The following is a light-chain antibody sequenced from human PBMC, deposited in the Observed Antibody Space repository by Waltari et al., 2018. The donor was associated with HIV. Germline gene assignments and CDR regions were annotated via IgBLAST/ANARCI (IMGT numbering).Light chain of an antibody. Sequence: EIVLTQSPGTLSLSPGERATLSCRASQTVGNSDLAWYQQKPGQAPRLLIDGASTRAADIPDRFTGSGSGTDFTLTIDTLEPEDVAVYYCQQYARSPWTFGQGTKVEIK. CDR1: QTVGNSD. CDR2: GAS. V-gene: IGKV3-20*01. J-gene: IGKJ1*01. CDR3: QQYARSPWT.